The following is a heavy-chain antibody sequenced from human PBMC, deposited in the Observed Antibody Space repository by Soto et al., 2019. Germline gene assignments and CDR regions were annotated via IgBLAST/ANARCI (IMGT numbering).Heavy chain of an antibody. D-gene: IGHD6-19*01. V-gene: IGHV3-53*01. CDR1: GFIVSSYY. CDR3: AKSGGNGWFADAFDV. J-gene: IGHJ3*01. CDR2: IYSGGST. Sequence: PGGSLRLSCAGSGFIVSSYYMSWVRQAPGKWLEWISVIYSGGSTYYADSVKGRFTISRDNSENTLYLQLNSLRAEDTAVYYCAKSGGNGWFADAFDVWGQGXMVTV.